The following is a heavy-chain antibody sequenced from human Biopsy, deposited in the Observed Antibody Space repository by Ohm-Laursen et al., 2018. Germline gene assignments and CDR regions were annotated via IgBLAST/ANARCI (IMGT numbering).Heavy chain of an antibody. CDR1: GGSISSDW. CDR2: VYYSGTT. Sequence: GTLSLTCTVSGGSISSDWWSWIRQTPGKGLEWIGYVYYSGTTTYNPSLRGRVTISIDTSMNQISLRLQSVTAADTAIYYCTRATNSTGWPYCYFYGMDIWGQGTTVTVSS. J-gene: IGHJ6*02. D-gene: IGHD2/OR15-2a*01. CDR3: TRATNSTGWPYCYFYGMDI. V-gene: IGHV4-59*01.